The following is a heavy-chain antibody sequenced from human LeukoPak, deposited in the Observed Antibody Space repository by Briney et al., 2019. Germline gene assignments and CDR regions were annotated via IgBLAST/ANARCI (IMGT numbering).Heavy chain of an antibody. CDR3: ARRDYYGSGSLVVDY. D-gene: IGHD3-10*01. V-gene: IGHV3-20*04. CDR2: INWNGGST. J-gene: IGHJ4*02. Sequence: GGSLRLSCAASGFTFDDYGMSWVRQAPGKGLEWVSGINWNGGSTGYADSVKGRFTISRDNAKNSLYLQMNSLRAEDTALYYCARRDYYGSGSLVVDYWGQGTLVTASS. CDR1: GFTFDDYG.